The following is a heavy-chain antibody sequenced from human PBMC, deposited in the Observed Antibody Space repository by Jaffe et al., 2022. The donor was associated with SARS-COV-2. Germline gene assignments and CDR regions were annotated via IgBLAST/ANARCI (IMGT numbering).Heavy chain of an antibody. CDR1: GFTFSSYG. D-gene: IGHD6-13*01. CDR3: AKDHSGQQQLVPYYYYYGMDV. V-gene: IGHV3-30*18. J-gene: IGHJ6*02. CDR2: ISYDGSNK. Sequence: QVQLVESGGGVVQPGRSLRLSCAASGFTFSSYGMHWVRQAPGKGLEWVAVISYDGSNKYYADSVKGRFTISRDNSKNTLYLQMNSLRAEDTAVYYCAKDHSGQQQLVPYYYYYGMDVWGQGTTVTVSS.